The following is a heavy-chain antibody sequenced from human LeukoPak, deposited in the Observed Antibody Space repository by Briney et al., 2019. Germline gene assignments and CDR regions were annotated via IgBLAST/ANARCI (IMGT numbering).Heavy chain of an antibody. CDR1: GYTFTSYY. J-gene: IGHJ4*02. CDR2: INPSGGST. CDR3: ARDQDVYCSSTSCYDY. Sequence: ASVKVSCKASGYTFTSYYMHWVRQAPGQGLEWMGIINPSGGSTSYAQKFQGRVTMTRDTSISTAYMELSRLRSDDTAVYYCARDQDVYCSSTSCYDYWGQGTPVTVSS. V-gene: IGHV1-46*01. D-gene: IGHD2-2*01.